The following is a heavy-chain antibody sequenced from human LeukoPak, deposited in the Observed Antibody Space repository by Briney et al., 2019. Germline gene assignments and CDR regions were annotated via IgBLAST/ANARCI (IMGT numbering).Heavy chain of an antibody. J-gene: IGHJ4*02. CDR1: GFTFSSYG. D-gene: IGHD4-23*01. CDR3: ARDYGGSSPFDY. CDR2: ISGSGGST. Sequence: GGTLRLSCAASGFTFSSYGMSWVRQAPGKGLEWVSAISGSGGSTYYADSVKGRFTISRDNAKNSLYLHMNSLRAEDTAVYYCARDYGGSSPFDYWGQGTLVTVSS. V-gene: IGHV3-23*01.